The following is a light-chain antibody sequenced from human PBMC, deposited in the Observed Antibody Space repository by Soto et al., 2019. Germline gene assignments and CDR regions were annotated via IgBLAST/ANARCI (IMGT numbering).Light chain of an antibody. J-gene: IGKJ1*01. Sequence: IVMTQSPLSLTVTPGEPASISCRSSQSLRHSSGFNYLDWYLQKPGQSPQLLIYLGSNRASGVPDRFSGSGSGTDFTLRISRVEAEDVGIYYCMQALQTPWTFGQGTKVDIK. CDR1: QSLRHSSGFNY. CDR2: LGS. V-gene: IGKV2-28*01. CDR3: MQALQTPWT.